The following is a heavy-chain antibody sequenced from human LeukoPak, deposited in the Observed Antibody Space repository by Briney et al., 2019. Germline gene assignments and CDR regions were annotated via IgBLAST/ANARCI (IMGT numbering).Heavy chain of an antibody. J-gene: IGHJ4*02. CDR2: IHYTGST. CDR1: GGSISSYY. D-gene: IGHD5-18*01. Sequence: SETLSLTCTVSGGSISSYYWSWIRQSPGKGLECIGYIHYTGSTNYNPSLKSRVTISVETSKNQFSLKLSSVTAADTAVYYCARDKVTTAMVDYWGQGTLVTVSS. CDR3: ARDKVTTAMVDY. V-gene: IGHV4-59*01.